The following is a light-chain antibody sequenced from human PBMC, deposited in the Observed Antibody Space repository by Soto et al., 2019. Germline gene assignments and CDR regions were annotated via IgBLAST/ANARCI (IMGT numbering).Light chain of an antibody. CDR2: GAS. CDR1: QSVSSN. CDR3: QQYNNWPPGVS. Sequence: EIVMTQSPATLSVSPGDRATLSCRASQSVSSNLAWYQQKPGQAPRLLIYGASTTATGIPARFSGSGSGTEFTLTISSLQYEDVAVYYCQQYNNWPPGVSFGPGTKVDIK. V-gene: IGKV3-15*01. J-gene: IGKJ3*01.